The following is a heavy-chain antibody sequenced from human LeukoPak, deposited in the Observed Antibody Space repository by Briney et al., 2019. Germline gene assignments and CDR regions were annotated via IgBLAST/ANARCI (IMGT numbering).Heavy chain of an antibody. D-gene: IGHD6-19*01. Sequence: ASVKVSCKASGGTFSSYAISWVRQAPGQGLEWMGGIIPIFGTANYAQKFQGRVTITADESTSTAYMELSSLRSEDTAVYYCAETFSSGPDAFDMWGQGTMVTVSS. CDR2: IIPIFGTA. J-gene: IGHJ3*02. V-gene: IGHV1-69*13. CDR1: GGTFSSYA. CDR3: AETFSSGPDAFDM.